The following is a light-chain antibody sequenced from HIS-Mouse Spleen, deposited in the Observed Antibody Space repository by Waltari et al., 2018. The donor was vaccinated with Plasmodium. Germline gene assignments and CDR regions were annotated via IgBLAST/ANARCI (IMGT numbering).Light chain of an antibody. CDR3: GTWDSSLSAGVV. Sequence: QSVLTQPPSVSAAPGQKATISCSGSTPNIGTNYVSWYQQLPGTAPKLLIYDNNKRPSGIPDRFSGSKSGTSATLGITGLQTGDEADYYCGTWDSSLSAGVVFGGGTKLTVL. CDR2: DNN. J-gene: IGLJ2*01. CDR1: TPNIGTNY. V-gene: IGLV1-51*01.